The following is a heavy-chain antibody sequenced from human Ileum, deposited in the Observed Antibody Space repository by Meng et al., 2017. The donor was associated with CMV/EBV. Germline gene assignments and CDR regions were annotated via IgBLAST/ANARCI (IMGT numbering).Heavy chain of an antibody. D-gene: IGHD6-6*01. Sequence: QAQVQVSGPGPVKTPPTPSLTCTVSAASNTSGNYCRSWIRQTPGKGLEWIGHIHDSESNNYNPPLQSRVTISVETSTNQFSLKLSSVTAADTAVYYCARVWGIAVRPLDYWGQGTLVTVSS. V-gene: IGHV4-30-4*01. CDR3: ARVWGIAVRPLDY. J-gene: IGHJ4*02. CDR2: IHDSESN. CDR1: AASNTSGNYC.